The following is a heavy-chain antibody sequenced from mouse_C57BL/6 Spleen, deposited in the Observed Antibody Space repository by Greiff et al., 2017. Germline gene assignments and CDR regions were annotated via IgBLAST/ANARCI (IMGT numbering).Heavy chain of an antibody. D-gene: IGHD1-1*02. CDR2: IDPSDSYT. J-gene: IGHJ3*01. CDR1: GYTFTSYW. CDR3: ARGDYGPYGFAY. V-gene: IGHV1-69*01. Sequence: QVQLQQPGAELVMPGASVKLSCKASGYTFTSYWMHWVKQRPGPGLEWIGEIDPSDSYTNYNQKFKGKSTLTVDKSSSTAYMQLSSLTSEDSAVYYCARGDYGPYGFAYWGQGTLVTVSA.